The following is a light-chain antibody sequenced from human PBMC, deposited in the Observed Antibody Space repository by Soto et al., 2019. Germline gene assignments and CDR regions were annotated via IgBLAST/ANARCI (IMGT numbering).Light chain of an antibody. CDR2: TAS. CDR1: QSVCNY. Sequence: EIVLTQPPATLSLSPGERASLSCRASQSVCNYLAWYQPKPGQAPRLLIYTASNRATAIAARFSGSGSGTDFTITISSLEPEDFAVYYCQQRSNWAWTFGQGTKVEIK. CDR3: QQRSNWAWT. J-gene: IGKJ1*01. V-gene: IGKV3-11*01.